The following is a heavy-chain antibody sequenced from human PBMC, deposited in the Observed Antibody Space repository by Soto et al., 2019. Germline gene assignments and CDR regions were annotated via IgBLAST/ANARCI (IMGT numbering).Heavy chain of an antibody. D-gene: IGHD5-12*01. CDR3: ATEKLRKYSGLFEY. Sequence: ASVKVSCKASGFTLLNDYIHWVRQAPRQGLEWMGMINPSTGATRYSQQFRGRVTVTWDTSTSTVYMELSSLRSEDTDVYYCATEKLRKYSGLFEYWGQGALVTVS. CDR1: GFTLLNDY. CDR2: INPSTGAT. V-gene: IGHV1-46*01. J-gene: IGHJ4*02.